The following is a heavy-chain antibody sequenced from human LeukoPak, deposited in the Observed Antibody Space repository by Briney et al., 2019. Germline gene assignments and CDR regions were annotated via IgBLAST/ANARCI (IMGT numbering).Heavy chain of an antibody. D-gene: IGHD3-9*01. CDR1: GYTFTNYG. J-gene: IGHJ6*02. Sequence: GAAVKVSCKASGYTFTNYGFTWVRQAPGQGLEWMGWISAYNGNTNYAQKLQGRVTMTTDTSTSTAYMELRSLRSDDTAVYYCARDLFSGYFDWLRNYYYYYGMDVWGQGTTVTVSS. CDR2: ISAYNGNT. CDR3: ARDLFSGYFDWLRNYYYYYGMDV. V-gene: IGHV1-18*01.